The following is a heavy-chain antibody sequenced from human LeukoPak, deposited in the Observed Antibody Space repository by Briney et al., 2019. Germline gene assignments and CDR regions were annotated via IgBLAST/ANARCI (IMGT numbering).Heavy chain of an antibody. CDR2: IKEDGSEE. Sequence: GGSLRLSCAASGFIFSSYWMSWVRQAPGKGLEWVANIKEDGSEEYTISRDNAKNSLYLRTNSLRAEDTAVYYCARRALRYCSSTSCPAQYYGVDVWGKGTTVTVSS. CDR3: ARRALRYCSSTSCPAQYYGVDV. J-gene: IGHJ6*04. V-gene: IGHV3-7*03. CDR1: GFIFSSYW. D-gene: IGHD2-2*01.